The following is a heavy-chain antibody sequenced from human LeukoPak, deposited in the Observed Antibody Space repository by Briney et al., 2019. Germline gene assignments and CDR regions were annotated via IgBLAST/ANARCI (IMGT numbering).Heavy chain of an antibody. CDR1: GGTFSSYA. V-gene: IGHV1-69*05. CDR2: IIPIFGTA. Sequence: VASVKVSCKASGGTFSSYAISWVRQAPGQGLEWMGGIIPIFGTANYAQKFQGRVTITTDESTSTAYMELSSLRSEDTAVYYCARWSQYSSSWYYYMDVWGKGTTVTVSS. J-gene: IGHJ6*03. CDR3: ARWSQYSSSWYYYMDV. D-gene: IGHD6-13*01.